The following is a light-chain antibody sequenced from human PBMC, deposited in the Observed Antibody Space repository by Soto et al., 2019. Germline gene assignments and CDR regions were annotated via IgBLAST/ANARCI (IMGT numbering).Light chain of an antibody. V-gene: IGKV3-20*01. CDR2: GAS. CDR1: QSVSSAY. J-gene: IGKJ4*01. Sequence: EIVLTQSPGTLSLSPGEGATLSCRASQSVSSAYLAWYQHKPGQAPGLLIYGASSRATGIPDRFSGSGSGTDFTLTISRLEPEDFAVYCCHQYGISPVTFGGGTKVEIK. CDR3: HQYGISPVT.